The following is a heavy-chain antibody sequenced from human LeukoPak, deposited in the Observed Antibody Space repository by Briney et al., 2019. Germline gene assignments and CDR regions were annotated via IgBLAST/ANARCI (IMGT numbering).Heavy chain of an antibody. D-gene: IGHD3-3*01. CDR1: GSTFTTYA. CDR3: ARDRFLEWGNWFVP. CDR2: ISFDGRNK. Sequence: GRSLRLSGAAAGSTFTTYAMHWVRQAPGKRLEWVAGISFDGRNKYYPDSMNGRLTISRDNSKNTLYLQMNRHRTADTAVDYCARDRFLEWGNWFVPWDQGTLVTVS. J-gene: IGHJ5*02. V-gene: IGHV3-30*04.